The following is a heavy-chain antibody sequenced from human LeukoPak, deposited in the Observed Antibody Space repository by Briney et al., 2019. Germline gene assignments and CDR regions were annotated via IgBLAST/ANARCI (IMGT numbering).Heavy chain of an antibody. D-gene: IGHD3-22*01. CDR1: GFTFSSYS. Sequence: GGSLRLSCAASGFTFSSYSMNWVRQAPGKGLELVSSISSSSSYIYYADSVKGRFTISRDNAKNSLYLQMNSLRAEDTAVYYCAREVDYYDSSGYPDYWGQGTLVTVSS. J-gene: IGHJ4*02. V-gene: IGHV3-21*01. CDR3: AREVDYYDSSGYPDY. CDR2: ISSSSSYI.